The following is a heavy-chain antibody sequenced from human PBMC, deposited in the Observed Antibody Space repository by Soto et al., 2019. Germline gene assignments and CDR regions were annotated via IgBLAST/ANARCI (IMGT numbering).Heavy chain of an antibody. CDR1: GGSVSSCSYY. Sequence: SETLSLTCTVSGGSVSSCSYYWSWIRQPPGKGLEWIGYIYYSGSTNYNPSLKSRVTISVDTSKNQFSLKLSSVTAADTAVYYCARFSSGWYYFDDWGQGTLVTVSS. CDR2: IYYSGST. D-gene: IGHD6-19*01. CDR3: ARFSSGWYYFDD. V-gene: IGHV4-61*01. J-gene: IGHJ4*02.